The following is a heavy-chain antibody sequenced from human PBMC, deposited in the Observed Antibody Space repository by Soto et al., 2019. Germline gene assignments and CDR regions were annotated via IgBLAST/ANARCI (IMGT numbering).Heavy chain of an antibody. D-gene: IGHD2-2*01. V-gene: IGHV3-30-3*01. J-gene: IGHJ4*02. CDR1: GFTFSSYA. Sequence: AGGSLRLSCAASGFTFSSYAMHWVRQAPGKGLEWVAVISYDGSNKYYADSVKGRFTISRDNSKNTLYLQMNSLRAEDTAVYYCARDLDAGYCSSTSCYRRGGEFDYWGQGTLVTVSS. CDR3: ARDLDAGYCSSTSCYRRGGEFDY. CDR2: ISYDGSNK.